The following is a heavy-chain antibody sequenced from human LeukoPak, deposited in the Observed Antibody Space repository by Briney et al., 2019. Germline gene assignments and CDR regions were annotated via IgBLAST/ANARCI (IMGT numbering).Heavy chain of an antibody. CDR1: GGSFSGYY. Sequence: PSETLSLTCAVYGGSFSGYYWSWIRQPPGKGLEWIGEINHSGSTNYNPSLKRRVTISVDTSKNQFSLKLSSVTAADTAVYYCARGKKQQRYYYYYCMDVWGKGTTVTVSS. V-gene: IGHV4-34*01. CDR2: INHSGST. J-gene: IGHJ6*03. D-gene: IGHD6-13*01. CDR3: ARGKKQQRYYYYYCMDV.